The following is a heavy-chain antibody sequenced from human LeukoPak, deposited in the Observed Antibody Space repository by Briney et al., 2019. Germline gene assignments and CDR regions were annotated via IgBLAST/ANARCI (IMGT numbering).Heavy chain of an antibody. CDR2: INHSGST. V-gene: IGHV4-34*01. D-gene: IGHD3-3*01. Sequence: PSETLSLTCAVYGGSFSGYYWSWIRQPPGKGPEWIGEINHSGSTNYNPSLKSRVTISVDTSKNQFSLKLSSVTAADTAVYYCARSAGDFWSGGPVDGYKAALDYWGQGTLVTVSS. J-gene: IGHJ4*02. CDR1: GGSFSGYY. CDR3: ARSAGDFWSGGPVDGYKAALDY.